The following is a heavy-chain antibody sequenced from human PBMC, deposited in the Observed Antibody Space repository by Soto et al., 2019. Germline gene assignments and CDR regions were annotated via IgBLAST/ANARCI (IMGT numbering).Heavy chain of an antibody. CDR3: AKDIILRGDCTNGVCFTFDY. J-gene: IGHJ4*02. V-gene: IGHV3-23*01. Sequence: GGSLRLSCAASGFTFSSYAMSWVRQAPGKGLEWVSAISGSGGSTYYADSVKGRFTISRDNSKNTLYLQMNSLRAEDTAVYYCAKDIILRGDCTNGVCFTFDYWGQGTLVTVSS. D-gene: IGHD2-8*01. CDR2: ISGSGGST. CDR1: GFTFSSYA.